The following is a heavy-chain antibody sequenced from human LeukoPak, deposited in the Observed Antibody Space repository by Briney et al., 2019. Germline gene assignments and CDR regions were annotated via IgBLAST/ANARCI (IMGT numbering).Heavy chain of an antibody. CDR1: GFTFSSYS. V-gene: IGHV3-21*03. J-gene: IGHJ4*02. CDR2: ISSSSSYI. D-gene: IGHD6-19*01. Sequence: GGTLRLSCAASGFTFSSYSMNWVRQAPGQGLEWVSSISSSSSYISYADSVKGRFTISRDNAKNSLYLQMNSLKTEDTGVYYCTAARRDSSGWLENWGQGTLVTVSS. CDR3: TAARRDSSGWLEN.